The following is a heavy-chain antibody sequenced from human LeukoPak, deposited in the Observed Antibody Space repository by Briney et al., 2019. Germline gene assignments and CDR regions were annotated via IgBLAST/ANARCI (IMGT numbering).Heavy chain of an antibody. D-gene: IGHD6-25*01. Sequence: PSQTLSLTCTVSGGSISSGDYYWSWIRQPPGKGLEWIGYIYYSGSTYYNPSLKSRVTISVDTSKNQFSLKLSSVTAADTAVYYCARDAEGAAGGGIFDYWGQGTLVTVSS. CDR1: GGSISSGDYY. CDR3: ARDAEGAAGGGIFDY. J-gene: IGHJ4*02. CDR2: IYYSGST. V-gene: IGHV4-30-4*08.